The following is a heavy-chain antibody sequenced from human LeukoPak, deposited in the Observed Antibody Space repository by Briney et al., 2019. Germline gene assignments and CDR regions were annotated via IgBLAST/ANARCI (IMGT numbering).Heavy chain of an antibody. J-gene: IGHJ6*02. CDR3: ARDLALFEWELLGYYYYGMDV. Sequence: PGGSLRLSCAASGFTFSSYSMNWVRQAPGKGLEWVSSISSSSSYIYYADSVKGRFTISRDNAKNSLYLQMNSLRAEDTAVYYCARDLALFEWELLGYYYYGMDVWGQGTTVTVSS. CDR1: GFTFSSYS. V-gene: IGHV3-21*01. CDR2: ISSSSSYI. D-gene: IGHD1-26*01.